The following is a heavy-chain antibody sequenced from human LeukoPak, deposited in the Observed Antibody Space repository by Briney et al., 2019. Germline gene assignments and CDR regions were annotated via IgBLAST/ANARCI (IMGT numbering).Heavy chain of an antibody. CDR2: INHSGST. V-gene: IGHV4-34*01. CDR3: ARSVNWKDFYYYYGMDV. J-gene: IGHJ6*02. D-gene: IGHD1-1*01. CDR1: GGSFSGYY. Sequence: PSETLSLTCAVYGGSFSGYYWSWIRQPPGKGLEWIGEINHSGSTNYNPSLKSRVTISVDTSKNQSSLKLSSVTAADTAVYYCARSVNWKDFYYYYGMDVWGQGTTVTVSS.